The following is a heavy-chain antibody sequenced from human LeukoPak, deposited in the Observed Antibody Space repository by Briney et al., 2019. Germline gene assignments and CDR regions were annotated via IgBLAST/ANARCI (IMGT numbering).Heavy chain of an antibody. CDR1: GFTFSAYA. J-gene: IGHJ4*02. V-gene: IGHV3-23*01. CDR2: ISDSGGTT. Sequence: GGSLRLSCAASGFTFSAYAMSWVRQAPGKGLEWVSAISDSGGTTYYADSVKGRFTISRDNSKNTLYLQMNSLRAEDTAVYYCAKDRHDSGYDGGCIFDYWGQGTLVTVSS. D-gene: IGHD5-12*01. CDR3: AKDRHDSGYDGGCIFDY.